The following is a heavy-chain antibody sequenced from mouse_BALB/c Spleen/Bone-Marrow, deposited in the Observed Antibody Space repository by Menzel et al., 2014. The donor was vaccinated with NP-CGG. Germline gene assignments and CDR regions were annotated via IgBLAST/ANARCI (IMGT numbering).Heavy chain of an antibody. Sequence: EVNVVESGGGLVQPKGSLKLSCAASGFTFXTYAVNWVRQAPGKGLEWVARIRSKSNNYATYYADSVKDRFTISRDDSQSMLYLQMNNSKTEDTAMYYCVRPHYYGSSYRYAMDYRGQGTSVTVSS. V-gene: IGHV10-1*02. D-gene: IGHD1-1*01. CDR3: VRPHYYGSSYRYAMDY. CDR1: GFTFXTYA. CDR2: IRSKSNNYAT. J-gene: IGHJ4*01.